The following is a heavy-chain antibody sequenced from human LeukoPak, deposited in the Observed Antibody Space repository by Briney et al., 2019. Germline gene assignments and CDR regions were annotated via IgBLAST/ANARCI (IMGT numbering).Heavy chain of an antibody. CDR1: GYTFTGYY. Sequence: ASVKVSCKASGYTFTGYYMHWVRQAPGQGLEWMGRINPNSGSTNYAQKFQGRVTMTRDTSISTAYMELSRLRSDDTAVYYCARDLLLWFGELSEDSYWGQGTLVTVSS. D-gene: IGHD3-10*01. CDR3: ARDLLLWFGELSEDSY. J-gene: IGHJ4*02. V-gene: IGHV1-2*06. CDR2: INPNSGST.